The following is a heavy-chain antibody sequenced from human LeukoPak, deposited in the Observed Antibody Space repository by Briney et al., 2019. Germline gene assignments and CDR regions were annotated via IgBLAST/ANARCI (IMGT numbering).Heavy chain of an antibody. Sequence: VASVKVSCKVSGYTLTELSIHWVRQPPGKGLEWMGGFDPEGGETIHAQKFQGRVTMTADTSTDTAYMELSSLTSDDTAVYYCMSAFYMDVWGEGTTVTVPS. J-gene: IGHJ6*03. D-gene: IGHD5/OR15-5a*01. CDR2: FDPEGGET. CDR1: GYTLTELS. CDR3: MSAFYMDV. V-gene: IGHV1-24*01.